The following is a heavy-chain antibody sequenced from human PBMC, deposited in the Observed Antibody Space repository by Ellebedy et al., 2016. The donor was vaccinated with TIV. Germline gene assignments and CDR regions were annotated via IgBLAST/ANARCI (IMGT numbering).Heavy chain of an antibody. Sequence: GESLKISCAASGFTVSSNYMSWVRQAPGKGLEWVSVIYSGGSTYYADSVKGRFTISRDNSKNTLYLQMNSLRAEDTAVYYCAREGSGSYGMDVWGQGTTVTVSS. CDR1: GFTVSSNY. CDR3: AREGSGSYGMDV. J-gene: IGHJ6*02. D-gene: IGHD3-10*01. CDR2: IYSGGST. V-gene: IGHV3-53*01.